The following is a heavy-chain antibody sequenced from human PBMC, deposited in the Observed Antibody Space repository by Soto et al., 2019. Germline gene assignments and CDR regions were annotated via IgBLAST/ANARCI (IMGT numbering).Heavy chain of an antibody. Sequence: ASVKVSCKASGYTFTGYYMHWVRQAPGQGLEWMGWINPNSGGTNYAQKFQGRVTMTRDTSISTAYMELSRLRSDDTAVYYCARGLRFLECLPPLDVWGQGTTVTLSS. J-gene: IGHJ6*02. V-gene: IGHV1-2*02. CDR2: INPNSGGT. CDR1: GYTFTGYY. D-gene: IGHD3-3*01. CDR3: ARGLRFLECLPPLDV.